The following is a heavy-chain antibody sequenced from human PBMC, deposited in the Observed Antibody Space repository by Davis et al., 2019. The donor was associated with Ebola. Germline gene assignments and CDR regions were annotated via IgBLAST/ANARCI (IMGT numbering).Heavy chain of an antibody. CDR2: IRYDGSNK. Sequence: PGGSLSLSCAASGFTFSSYGMHWVRQAPGKGLEWVAFIRYDGSNKYYADSVKGRFTISRDNSKNTLYLQMNSLRAEDTAVYYCAKEGDYYGMDVWGQGTTVTVSS. CDR3: AKEGDYYGMDV. CDR1: GFTFSSYG. J-gene: IGHJ6*02. V-gene: IGHV3-30*02.